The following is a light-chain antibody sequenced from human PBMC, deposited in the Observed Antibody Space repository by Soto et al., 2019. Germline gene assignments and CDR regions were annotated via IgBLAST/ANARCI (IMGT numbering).Light chain of an antibody. CDR2: DAS. CDR3: QQFNSYPRAT. Sequence: AIQLTQSPSSLSASVGDRVTITCRASQGISSALAWYQQKPGKAPKLLIYDASSLESGVPSRFSGSGSATDFTHTLSSLLPEDFATYCCQQFNSYPRATFGQGTKLEFK. J-gene: IGKJ1*01. CDR1: QGISSA. V-gene: IGKV1-13*02.